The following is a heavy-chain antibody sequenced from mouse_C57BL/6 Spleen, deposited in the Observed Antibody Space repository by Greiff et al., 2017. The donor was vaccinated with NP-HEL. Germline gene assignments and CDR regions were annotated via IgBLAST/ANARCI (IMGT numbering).Heavy chain of an antibody. D-gene: IGHD2-5*01. J-gene: IGHJ4*01. CDR3: AREPPSKSDAMDY. V-gene: IGHV1-69*01. CDR2: IDPSDSYT. CDR1: GYTFTSYW. Sequence: LVESGAELVMPGASVKLSCKASGYTFTSYWMHWVKQRPGQGLEWIGEIDPSDSYTNYNQKFKGKSTLTVDKSSSTAYMQLSSLTSEDSAVYYCAREPPSKSDAMDYWGQGTSVTVSS.